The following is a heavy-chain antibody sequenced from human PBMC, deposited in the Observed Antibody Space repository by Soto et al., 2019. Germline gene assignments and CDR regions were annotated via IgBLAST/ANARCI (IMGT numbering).Heavy chain of an antibody. V-gene: IGHV3-23*01. CDR3: AKDRAISYPRNPFDY. CDR2: ISGSGGST. CDR1: GFTFSSYA. Sequence: PGGSLRLSCAASGFTFSSYAMSWVCQAPGKGLEWVSAISGSGGSTYYADSVKGRFTISRDNSKNTLYLQMNSLRAEDTAVYYCAKDRAISYPRNPFDYWGQGTLVTVSS. D-gene: IGHD2-21*01. J-gene: IGHJ4*02.